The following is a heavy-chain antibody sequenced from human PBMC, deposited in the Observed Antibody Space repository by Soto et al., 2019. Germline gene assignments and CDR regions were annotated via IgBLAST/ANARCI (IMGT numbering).Heavy chain of an antibody. CDR3: ASGHGEDSSSWFYY. D-gene: IGHD6-13*01. V-gene: IGHV4-34*01. CDR2: NNHSGST. Sequence: QVQLQQWGAGLLKPSETLSLTCAVYGGSFSGYYWSWIRQPPGKGLEWSGKNNHSGSTNYNPSLKSRVTISVDTSKNQFSLKLSSVTAAATAVYYCASGHGEDSSSWFYYWGQGTMVTVSS. J-gene: IGHJ4*02. CDR1: GGSFSGYY.